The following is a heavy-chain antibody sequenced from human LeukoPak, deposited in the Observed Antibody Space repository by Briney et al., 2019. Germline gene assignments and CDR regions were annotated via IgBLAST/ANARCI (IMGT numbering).Heavy chain of an antibody. CDR3: ARDSEDIGVVVVAAAYYHYYGMDV. CDR1: GYTFTSYG. V-gene: IGHV1-18*01. Sequence: RASVKVSCKASGYTFTSYGISWVRQAPGQGLEWMGWTSAYNGNTNYAQKLQGRVTMTTDTSTSTAYMELRSLRSDDTAVYYCARDSEDIGVVVVAAAYYHYYGMDVWGQGTTVTVSS. J-gene: IGHJ6*02. D-gene: IGHD2-15*01. CDR2: TSAYNGNT.